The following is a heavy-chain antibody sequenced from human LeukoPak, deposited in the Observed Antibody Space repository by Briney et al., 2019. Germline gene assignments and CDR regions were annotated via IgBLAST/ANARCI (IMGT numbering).Heavy chain of an antibody. CDR2: INPNSGGT. J-gene: IGHJ4*02. CDR3: ARVDRLGYCSSTSCLPGGY. D-gene: IGHD2-2*01. CDR1: GYTFTGYY. Sequence: ASVKVSCKASGYTFTGYYMHLVRQAPGQGLELMGWINPNSGGTNYSQKFQGRVTMTRDKSISTAYMELSRLRSDDTAAYYCARVDRLGYCSSTSCLPGGYWGQGTLVTVSS. V-gene: IGHV1-2*02.